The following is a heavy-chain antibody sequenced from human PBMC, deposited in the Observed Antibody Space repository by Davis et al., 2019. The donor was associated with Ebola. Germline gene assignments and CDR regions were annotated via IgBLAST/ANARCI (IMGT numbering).Heavy chain of an antibody. CDR2: ISYDGSNK. V-gene: IGHV3-30*18. Sequence: GESLKISCAASGFTFSSYSMNWVRQAPGKGLEWVAVISYDGSNKYYADSVKGRFTISRDNSKNTLYLQMNSLRAEDTAVYYCAKRTGSGSLGSFDYWGQGTLVTVSS. CDR1: GFTFSSYS. D-gene: IGHD1-26*01. CDR3: AKRTGSGSLGSFDY. J-gene: IGHJ4*02.